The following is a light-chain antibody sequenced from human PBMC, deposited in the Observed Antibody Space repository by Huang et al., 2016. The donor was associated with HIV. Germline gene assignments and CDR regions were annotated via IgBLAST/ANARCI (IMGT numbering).Light chain of an antibody. CDR2: TVS. J-gene: IGKJ1*01. CDR1: QNITKS. V-gene: IGKV1-39*01. CDR3: QQSFSVPRT. Sequence: DIQMTQSPPSLSASVGDRVTFTCRADQNITKSLNWYQQKPGNAPKLLSYTVSTLESGVPSRFSGSGSGSRFTLNIGNLQPEDFATYYCQQSFSVPRTFG.